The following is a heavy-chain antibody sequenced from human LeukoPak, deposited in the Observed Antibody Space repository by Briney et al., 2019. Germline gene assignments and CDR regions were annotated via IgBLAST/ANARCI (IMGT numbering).Heavy chain of an antibody. CDR3: AAYCSGGSCYINDAFDI. J-gene: IGHJ3*02. CDR2: IYTSGST. Sequence: SETLSLTCTVSGGSIRSYYWTWIRQPAGKGLEWIGRIYTSGSTNYNPSLKSRVTMSLDTSKNQFSLKLSSVTAADTAIYYCAAYCSGGSCYINDAFDIWGQGTMVTFSS. D-gene: IGHD2-15*01. V-gene: IGHV4-4*07. CDR1: GGSIRSYY.